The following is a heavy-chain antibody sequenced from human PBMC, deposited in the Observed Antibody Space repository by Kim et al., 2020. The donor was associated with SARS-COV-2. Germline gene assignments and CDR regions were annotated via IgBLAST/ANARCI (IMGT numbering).Heavy chain of an antibody. CDR3: ARDLGYDSSGYYRTGFDP. Sequence: SVKVSCKASGGTFSSYAISWVRQAPGQGLEWMGGIIPIFGTANYAQKFQGRVTITADESTSTAYMELSSLRSEDTAVYYCARDLGYDSSGYYRTGFDPWGQGTLVTVSS. D-gene: IGHD3-22*01. V-gene: IGHV1-69*13. CDR1: GGTFSSYA. J-gene: IGHJ5*02. CDR2: IIPIFGTA.